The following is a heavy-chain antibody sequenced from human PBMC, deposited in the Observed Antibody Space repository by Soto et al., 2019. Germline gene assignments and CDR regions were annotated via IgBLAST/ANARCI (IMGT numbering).Heavy chain of an antibody. CDR1: GGSFSGYY. V-gene: IGHV4-34*01. D-gene: IGHD1-7*01. CDR3: ARGLRARVVPDAMGYNWNYGGWLDP. J-gene: IGHJ5*02. Sequence: SETLSLTCAVYGGSFSGYYWSWIRQPPGKGLEWIGEINHSGSTNYNPSLKSRVTISVDTSKNQFSLKLSSVTAADTAVYYCARGLRARVVPDAMGYNWNYGGWLDPWGQGTLVTVYS. CDR2: INHSGST.